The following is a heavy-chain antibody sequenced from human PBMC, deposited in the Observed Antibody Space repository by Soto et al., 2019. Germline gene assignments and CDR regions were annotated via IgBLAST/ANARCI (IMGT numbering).Heavy chain of an antibody. Sequence: GASVEVSCKASGYTFTSYYIHWVRQAPGQGLEGMGIINPSGGSTSYAQKFQGRVTMTRDTSTSTVYMELSSLRSEDTAVYYCARDGFPITIFGVVIISWFDPWGQGSLV. CDR1: GYTFTSYY. V-gene: IGHV1-46*01. CDR2: INPSGGST. D-gene: IGHD3-3*01. CDR3: ARDGFPITIFGVVIISWFDP. J-gene: IGHJ5*02.